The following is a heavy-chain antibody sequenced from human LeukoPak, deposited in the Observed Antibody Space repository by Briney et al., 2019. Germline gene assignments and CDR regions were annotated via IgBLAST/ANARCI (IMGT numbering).Heavy chain of an antibody. CDR1: GFTFSNYG. V-gene: IGHV3-30*03. D-gene: IGHD3-10*01. CDR2: ISFDGSNK. Sequence: GGSLRLSCAASGFTFSNYGMHWVRQAPGKGLEWVAVISFDGSNKYYADSVKGRFTISRDSSKNTLYLQMNSLRAADTAVYYCARAGGTMVRGVIIEGEVDYWGQGTLVTVSS. CDR3: ARAGGTMVRGVIIEGEVDY. J-gene: IGHJ4*02.